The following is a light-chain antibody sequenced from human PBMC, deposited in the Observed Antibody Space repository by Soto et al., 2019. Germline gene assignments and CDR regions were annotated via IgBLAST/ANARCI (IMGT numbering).Light chain of an antibody. CDR3: QQSYSSPLT. Sequence: DIQMTQSPSSLSASVGDKVTITCRASQRADNYLNWYQQKPGEAPKLLIYARSTLQSGVPPRFSGGGSGTDFTLTISSLQPEDFATYYCQQSYSSPLTFGPGTRVEIK. J-gene: IGKJ4*01. CDR1: QRADNY. V-gene: IGKV1-39*01. CDR2: ARS.